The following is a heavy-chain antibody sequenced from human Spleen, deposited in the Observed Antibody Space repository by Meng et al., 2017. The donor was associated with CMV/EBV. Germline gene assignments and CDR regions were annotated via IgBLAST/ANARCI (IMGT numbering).Heavy chain of an antibody. CDR1: FTFSSYA. D-gene: IGHD3-10*01. Sequence: FTFSSYAMPWVRQAPGKGLEWVAVISYDGSNKYYADSVKGRFTISRDNSKNTLYLQMNSLRAEDTAVYYCARTYYYGSGSYYGHFDYWGQGTLVTVSS. CDR3: ARTYYYGSGSYYGHFDY. V-gene: IGHV3-30-3*01. J-gene: IGHJ4*02. CDR2: ISYDGSNK.